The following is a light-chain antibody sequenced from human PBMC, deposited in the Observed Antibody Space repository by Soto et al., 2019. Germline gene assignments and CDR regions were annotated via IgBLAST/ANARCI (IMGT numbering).Light chain of an antibody. CDR3: QQSFITPPLT. CDR1: QSISTY. CDR2: GAS. Sequence: DIQMTQSPSSLSASIGDIITITCRASQSISTYLNWYQQKRGKAPKLLIYGASTLQNGVPSRFSGSGSATDYTLTISGLQPEDFATYYCQQSFITPPLTFGGGTKVEMK. V-gene: IGKV1-39*01. J-gene: IGKJ4*01.